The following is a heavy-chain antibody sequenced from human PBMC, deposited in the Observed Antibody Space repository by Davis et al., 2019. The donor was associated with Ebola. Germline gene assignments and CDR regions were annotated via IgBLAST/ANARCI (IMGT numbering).Heavy chain of an antibody. D-gene: IGHD3-10*01. V-gene: IGHV4-30-4*01. Sequence: PSETLSLTCTVSGGSISSGDYYWSWIRQPPGKGLEWIGYIYYSGSTYYNPSLKSRVTISVDTSKNQFSLKLSSVTAADTAVYYCARVRAYSGSSIYYFDYWGQGTLVTVSS. CDR3: ARVRAYSGSSIYYFDY. J-gene: IGHJ4*02. CDR1: GGSISSGDYY. CDR2: IYYSGST.